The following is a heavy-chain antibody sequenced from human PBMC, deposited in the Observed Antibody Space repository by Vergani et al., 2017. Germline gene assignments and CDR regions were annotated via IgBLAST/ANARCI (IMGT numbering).Heavy chain of an antibody. CDR1: GGSISSYY. V-gene: IGHV4-4*07. J-gene: IGHJ4*02. D-gene: IGHD3-16*02. CDR3: AREPGDYVWGSYRLSLYFDY. Sequence: QVQLQESGPGLVKPSETLSLTCTVSGGSISSYYWSWIRQPAGKGLEWIGRIYTSGSTNYNPSLKSRVTMSVDTSKNQFSLKLSSVTAADTAVYYCAREPGDYVWGSYRLSLYFDYWGQGTLVTVSS. CDR2: IYTSGST.